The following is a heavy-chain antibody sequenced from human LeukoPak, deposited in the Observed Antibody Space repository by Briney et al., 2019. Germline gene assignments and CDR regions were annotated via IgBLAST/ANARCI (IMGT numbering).Heavy chain of an antibody. J-gene: IGHJ4*02. Sequence: GGSLRLSCAASGFTFSSYAMGWVRQAPGKGLEWVSAISGSGGSTFYADSVKGRFTISRDNSKNTLYLQMNSLRAEDTAVYYCAREADDYGGHPPLFDYWGQGTLVTVSS. V-gene: IGHV3-23*01. CDR1: GFTFSSYA. CDR2: ISGSGGST. D-gene: IGHD4-23*01. CDR3: AREADDYGGHPPLFDY.